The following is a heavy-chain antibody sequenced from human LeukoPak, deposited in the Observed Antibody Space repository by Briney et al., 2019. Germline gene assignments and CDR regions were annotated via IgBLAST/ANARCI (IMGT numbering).Heavy chain of an antibody. Sequence: GGSLRLSCAASGFMFSDAAMTWVRQAPGKGREWVSLIGSSGHNTYYADSVRGRFTISRDNSKNTLSLQMNSLRDEDTAIYYCARDIELSTWGLGTLVTVSS. CDR1: GFMFSDAA. V-gene: IGHV3-23*01. CDR3: ARDIELST. D-gene: IGHD5-12*01. CDR2: IGSSGHNT. J-gene: IGHJ3*01.